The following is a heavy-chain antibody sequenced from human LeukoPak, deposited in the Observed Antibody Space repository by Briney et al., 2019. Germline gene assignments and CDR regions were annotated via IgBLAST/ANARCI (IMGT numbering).Heavy chain of an antibody. CDR2: VYYSGST. CDR3: ASNTGTVFDY. V-gene: IGHV4-59*01. D-gene: IGHD7-27*01. J-gene: IGHJ4*02. Sequence: SETLSLTCTVSGDFITAYYWSWIRQPPGKGLEWIGYVYYSGSTEYNPSLRSRVTISLEMSKQQFSLNLTSVAAADTAVYYCASNTGTVFDYWGQGALVTVSS. CDR1: GDFITAYY.